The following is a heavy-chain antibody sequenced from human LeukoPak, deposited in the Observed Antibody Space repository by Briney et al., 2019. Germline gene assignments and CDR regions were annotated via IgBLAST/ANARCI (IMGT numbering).Heavy chain of an antibody. CDR2: INNGGSTT. J-gene: IGHJ5*02. Sequence: GGSLRLSCAASGFTFSTFWMHWVRQAPGEGPVWVSRINNGGSTTNYADSVKGRFTISRDNAKNTLYLQMNSLTYDDTAVYYCATAGQYRFDNWGQGTLVTVSS. D-gene: IGHD6-19*01. V-gene: IGHV3-74*01. CDR1: GFTFSTFW. CDR3: ATAGQYRFDN.